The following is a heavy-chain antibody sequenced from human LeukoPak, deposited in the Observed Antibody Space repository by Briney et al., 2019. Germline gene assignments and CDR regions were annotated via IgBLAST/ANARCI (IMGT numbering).Heavy chain of an antibody. D-gene: IGHD3-3*01. J-gene: IGHJ4*02. CDR2: IYYSGTT. CDR3: ARETHYDFWSGYLFDY. CDR1: GGSISSGDYY. Sequence: SETLSLTCTVSGGSISSGDYYWSWIRQPPGKGLEWIGYIYYSGTTYYNPSLKSRLTISVDTSKNQFSLKLSSVTAADTAVYYCARETHYDFWSGYLFDYWGQGTLVTVSS. V-gene: IGHV4-30-4*01.